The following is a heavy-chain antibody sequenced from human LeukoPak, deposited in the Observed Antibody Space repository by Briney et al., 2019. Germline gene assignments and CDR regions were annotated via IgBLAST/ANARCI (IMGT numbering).Heavy chain of an antibody. J-gene: IGHJ4*02. Sequence: SGTLSLTCSVPGCSVSGTNYYWAWIRQPPEKGLEWIVTIYYSGSTYYNVSLKSRVTISVDTSKNQYSLNLKSVTVADTAVYYCARLRSTGDFDYWGQGTLVTVSS. V-gene: IGHV4-39*07. CDR1: GCSVSGTNYY. CDR2: IYYSGST. CDR3: ARLRSTGDFDY. D-gene: IGHD1-26*01.